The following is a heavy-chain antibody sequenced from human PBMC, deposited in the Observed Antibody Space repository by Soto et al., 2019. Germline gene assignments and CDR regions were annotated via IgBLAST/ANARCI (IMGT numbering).Heavy chain of an antibody. Sequence: ASVKVSCKASGGSFSSYAMSWVGQAPGQGLEWMGGNIPIFGTAKYVQKFQGRVPITADESTSTAFIGLCRQRSEHTGVYYCARGCSSSSCYETLPAGDHNCFDPWGQGTLVTVSS. CDR2: NIPIFGTA. V-gene: IGHV1-69*13. D-gene: IGHD2-2*01. CDR3: ARGCSSSSCYETLPAGDHNCFDP. CDR1: GGSFSSYA. J-gene: IGHJ5*02.